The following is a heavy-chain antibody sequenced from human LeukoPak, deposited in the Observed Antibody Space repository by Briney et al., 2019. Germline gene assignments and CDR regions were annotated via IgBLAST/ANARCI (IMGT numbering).Heavy chain of an antibody. D-gene: IGHD3-3*02. Sequence: GGSLRLSCAASGFTFSSYGIHWVRQPPGRGLEWVSVISYDGSNKYYADSVKGRFTISRDNSKNTLYLQMNSLRPEDTAVYYCAKDQRWQQLEYYFDYWGQGTRVTVPS. CDR2: ISYDGSNK. J-gene: IGHJ4*02. CDR1: GFTFSSYG. V-gene: IGHV3-30*18. CDR3: AKDQRWQQLEYYFDY.